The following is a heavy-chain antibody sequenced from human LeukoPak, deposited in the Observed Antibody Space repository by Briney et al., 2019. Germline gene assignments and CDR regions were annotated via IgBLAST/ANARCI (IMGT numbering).Heavy chain of an antibody. D-gene: IGHD2-8*02. CDR1: GFIFSNYA. CDR3: AKGLLDPNLVLDY. V-gene: IGHV3-23*01. J-gene: IGHJ4*02. CDR2: FTATGGRT. Sequence: QAGGSLRLSCAASGFIFSNYAMTWVHQAPGKGLEWVSSFTATGGRTYYADSVKGRFTISRDNSKNTLYLQLNSLRAEDTAVYFCAKGLLDPNLVLDYWGQGTLVTVSS.